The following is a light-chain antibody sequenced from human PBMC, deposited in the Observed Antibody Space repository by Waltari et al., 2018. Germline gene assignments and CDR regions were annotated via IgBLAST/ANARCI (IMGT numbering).Light chain of an antibody. Sequence: DIVMTQSPDSLAVSLGERATINCKSSQSVLYSSNNKNYLAWYQQKQGQPPKLLIYWASTRESGVPDPFSGSGSGTDFTPTISSLQAEDVAVYYCQQYYSTPPFTFGQGTRLEIK. V-gene: IGKV4-1*01. CDR3: QQYYSTPPFT. CDR2: WAS. J-gene: IGKJ5*01. CDR1: QSVLYSSNNKNY.